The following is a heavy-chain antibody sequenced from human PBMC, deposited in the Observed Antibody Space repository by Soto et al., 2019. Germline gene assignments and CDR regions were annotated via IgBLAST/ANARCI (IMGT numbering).Heavy chain of an antibody. CDR1: VDSISGAY. D-gene: IGHD6-13*01. CDR2: IHYTGRT. V-gene: IGHV4-59*08. J-gene: IGHJ1*01. CDR3: ARQVPLSGTVFEH. Sequence: SETLSLTCAVCVDSISGAYWSWIRQPPGKGLEWIGFIHYTGRTSYNPSLKSRITVSLDKSKNQFSLSLSSATAADTAVYYCARQVPLSGTVFEHWGRGILVTVSS.